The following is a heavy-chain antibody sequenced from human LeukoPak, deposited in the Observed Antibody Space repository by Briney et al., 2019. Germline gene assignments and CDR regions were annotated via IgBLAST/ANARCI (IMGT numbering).Heavy chain of an antibody. D-gene: IGHD3-22*01. CDR2: IIPIFGTA. Sequence: ASVKVSCKASGGTFSSYAISWVRQAPGQGLEWMGGIIPIFGTANYAQKFQGRVTITTDESTSTAYMELSSLRSEDTAVYYCARTYYYDSSGFEVVSDAFDIWGQGTMVTVSS. J-gene: IGHJ3*02. V-gene: IGHV1-69*05. CDR1: GGTFSSYA. CDR3: ARTYYYDSSGFEVVSDAFDI.